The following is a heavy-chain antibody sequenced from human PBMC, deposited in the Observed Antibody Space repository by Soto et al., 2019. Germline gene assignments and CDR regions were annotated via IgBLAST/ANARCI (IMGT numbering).Heavy chain of an antibody. V-gene: IGHV3-30*18. CDR2: ISYDGSNK. Sequence: GGSLRLSCAASGFTFSSYGMHWVRQAPGKGLEWVAVISYDGSNKYYADSVKGRFTISRDNSKNTLYLQMNSLRAEDTAVYYCAKDPRGYSSGMRGLLNWFDPWGQGTLVTGSS. CDR1: GFTFSSYG. CDR3: AKDPRGYSSGMRGLLNWFDP. J-gene: IGHJ5*02. D-gene: IGHD6-19*01.